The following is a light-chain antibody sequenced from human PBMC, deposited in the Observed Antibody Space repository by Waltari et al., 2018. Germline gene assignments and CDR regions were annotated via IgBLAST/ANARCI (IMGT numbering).Light chain of an antibody. V-gene: IGKV3-15*01. CDR3: QQYYSTPSA. CDR2: GAS. Sequence: IVMTQPPATLSVSPGERATLPCRASQSVSSNLGWYQQKPGQAPKLLIYGASIRATGIPSRFSGSGSGTEFTLTISSMQSEDFAVYYCQQYYSTPSAFGQGTKVEIK. CDR1: QSVSSN. J-gene: IGKJ1*01.